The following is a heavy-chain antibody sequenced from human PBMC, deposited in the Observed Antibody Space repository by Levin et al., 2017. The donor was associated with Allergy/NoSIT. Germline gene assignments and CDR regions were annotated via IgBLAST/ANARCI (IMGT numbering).Heavy chain of an antibody. CDR2: IRPIFGTA. CDR1: GGTFSSHA. J-gene: IGHJ3*02. Sequence: TGESLKISCKASGGTFSSHALNWVRQAPGQGLEWMGGIRPIFGTADYAQKYQGRVSITADESTGTAYMELSSLRSEDTAMYYCTMEANIVVLPAAGDSFDIWGQGTLVTVSS. D-gene: IGHD2-2*01. V-gene: IGHV1-69*01. CDR3: TMEANIVVLPAAGDSFDI.